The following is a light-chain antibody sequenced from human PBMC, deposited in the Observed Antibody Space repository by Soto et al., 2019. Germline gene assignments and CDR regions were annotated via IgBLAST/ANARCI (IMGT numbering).Light chain of an antibody. CDR2: AAS. CDR1: QGISSY. J-gene: IGKJ1*01. Sequence: IGMTQSPASLSASTGDRVTTTCRASQGISSYLAWYQQKPGKDPKLLIYAASTLQSGVPSRFSGSGSGTDFTLTIVCLQSEDFASYYCKQYYSFPRTFGIGTKVDIK. CDR3: KQYYSFPRT. V-gene: IGKV1-8*01.